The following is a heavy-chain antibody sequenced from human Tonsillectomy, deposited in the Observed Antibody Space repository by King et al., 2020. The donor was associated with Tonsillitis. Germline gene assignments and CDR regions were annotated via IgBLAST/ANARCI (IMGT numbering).Heavy chain of an antibody. CDR1: GFTFNNYA. J-gene: IGHJ4*02. CDR2: ISGSGGST. Sequence: VQLVESGGGLVKPGGSLRLSCAASGFTFNNYAMSWVRQAPGKGLEWVSSISGSGGSTYYADSVRGRFTISRDNSKNTLYLQMNSLRADDTAVYYCARGDAIYGDPSLLYDYWGQGTLVTVSS. D-gene: IGHD4-17*01. CDR3: ARGDAIYGDPSLLYDY. V-gene: IGHV3-23*04.